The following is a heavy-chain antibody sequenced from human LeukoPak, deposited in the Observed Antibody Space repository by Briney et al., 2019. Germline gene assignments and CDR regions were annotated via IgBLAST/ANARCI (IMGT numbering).Heavy chain of an antibody. CDR2: IDPNSGGT. CDR1: GYTFTGYY. CDR3: ARGYYDRGSLYYFDY. D-gene: IGHD3-22*01. J-gene: IGHJ4*02. V-gene: IGHV1-2*02. Sequence: ASVKVSCKTSGYTFTGYYMHWVGQAPGQGLEWMGWIDPNSGGTNYAQKFQGRVTMTRDTSIGTAYMVLSGLTSDDTAVYYCARGYYDRGSLYYFDYWGQGALVTVSS.